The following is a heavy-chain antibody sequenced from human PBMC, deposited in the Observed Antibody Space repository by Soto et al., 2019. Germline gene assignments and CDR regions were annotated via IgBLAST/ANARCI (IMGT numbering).Heavy chain of an antibody. Sequence: VRLVESGGGLIQPGGSLRLSCAASGFTVSSNHMTWIRQAPGRGPEWVSTIYHRGDTFYADSVKGRFDISRDNSNNMLYLQTNSLRPEDTAVYYCATGVDAAKDGYWGQRPLVTVSS. CDR3: ATGVDAAKDGY. D-gene: IGHD5-18*01. V-gene: IGHV3-53*01. J-gene: IGHJ4*02. CDR1: GFTVSSNH. CDR2: IYHRGDT.